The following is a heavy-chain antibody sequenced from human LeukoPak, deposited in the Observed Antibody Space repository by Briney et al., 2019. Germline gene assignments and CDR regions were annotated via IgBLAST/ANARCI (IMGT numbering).Heavy chain of an antibody. Sequence: ASVTVSFTASGYTFTNYVIHWGRQAPGQRPEWMGWINAGNGDTKYSHHFQGGVTITRDTSASTAYMEMSSLTSEDTALYYCARDDCGDTCYPGGYWGQGTLVTVSS. CDR3: ARDDCGDTCYPGGY. D-gene: IGHD2-21*01. CDR1: GYTFTNYV. J-gene: IGHJ4*02. V-gene: IGHV1-3*01. CDR2: INAGNGDT.